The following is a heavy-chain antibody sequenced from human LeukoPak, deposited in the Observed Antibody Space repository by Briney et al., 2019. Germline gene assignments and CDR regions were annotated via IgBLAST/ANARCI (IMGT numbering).Heavy chain of an antibody. CDR1: GFTFSSYE. CDR3: AREPHSSVAFDY. Sequence: GGSLRLSCAASGFTFSSYEMNWVRQAPGKGLEWVSYISSSGSTIYYADSVKGRFTISRDNAKNSLYLQMNSLRAEDTAVYYCAREPHSSVAFDYWGQGTLVSVSS. D-gene: IGHD6-6*01. CDR2: ISSSGSTI. J-gene: IGHJ4*02. V-gene: IGHV3-48*03.